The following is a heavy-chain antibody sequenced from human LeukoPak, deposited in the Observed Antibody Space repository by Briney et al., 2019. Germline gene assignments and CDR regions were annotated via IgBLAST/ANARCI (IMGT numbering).Heavy chain of an antibody. CDR3: ARPLTGATDAFDI. D-gene: IGHD1-20*01. CDR2: TYYSGST. Sequence: SETLSLTCTVSGGSISSSSYYWAWIRQPPGKGLEWIGRTYYSGSTYYSPSLKSRVTISVDTSKNQFSLRLSSVTAADTAVYYCARPLTGATDAFDIWGQGTMVTVSS. CDR1: GGSISSSSYY. V-gene: IGHV4-39*01. J-gene: IGHJ3*02.